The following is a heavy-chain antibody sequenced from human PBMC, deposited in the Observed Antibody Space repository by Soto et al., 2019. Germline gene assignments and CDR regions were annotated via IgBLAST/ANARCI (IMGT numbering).Heavy chain of an antibody. J-gene: IGHJ4*02. CDR1: GFTFSRDG. V-gene: IGHV3-23*01. D-gene: IGHD4-17*01. Sequence: EVQLLESGGGLVQAGGSLRLSCAASGFTFSRDGMSWVRQAPGKGLEWVSLVTDNGRSTYYADSVKGRFTNSRENTKNTLFLQMNSLRAEDTAVYYCGKERATTTAFDYWGQGALVTVSS. CDR3: GKERATTTAFDY. CDR2: VTDNGRST.